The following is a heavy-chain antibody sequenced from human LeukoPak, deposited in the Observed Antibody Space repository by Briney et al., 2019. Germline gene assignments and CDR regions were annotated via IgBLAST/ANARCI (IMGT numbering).Heavy chain of an antibody. CDR2: IRSKAYGGTT. Sequence: GGSLRLSCRASGFTFGDYAMRWFRQAPGEGREGVGLIRSKAYGGTTEYAGSVKGRFTISRDEYKSIPYLQMNSLKTEDTAVYYCTRDHYYYDSSGYYYWYFDLWGRGTLVTVSS. J-gene: IGHJ2*01. CDR3: TRDHYYYDSSGYYYWYFDL. D-gene: IGHD3-22*01. CDR1: GFTFGDYA. V-gene: IGHV3-49*03.